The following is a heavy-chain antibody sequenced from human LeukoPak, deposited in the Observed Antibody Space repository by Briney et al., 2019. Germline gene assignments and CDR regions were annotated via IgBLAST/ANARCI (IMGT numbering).Heavy chain of an antibody. CDR1: GFTFSSYS. J-gene: IGHJ4*02. D-gene: IGHD6-19*01. CDR3: SRESSGWNENY. Sequence: GGSLRLSCAASGFTFSSYSMNWVRQAPGKGLEWVSYISSSGSTIYYADSVKGRFTISRDNAKNSLYLQMNSLRAEDTAVYYCSRESSGWNENYWGQGTLVTVSS. CDR2: ISSSGSTI. V-gene: IGHV3-48*04.